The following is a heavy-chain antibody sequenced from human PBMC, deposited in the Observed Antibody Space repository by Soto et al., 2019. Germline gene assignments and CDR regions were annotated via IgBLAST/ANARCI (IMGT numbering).Heavy chain of an antibody. CDR3: ARAQTPTESDY. J-gene: IGHJ4*02. Sequence: QVQLVQSGSEVKKPGASVKVSCKASGYTFTRYGITWVRQAPGQGLEWMGWFNTYNGNTNYAQKFQCRVTMTTDTSTITAHMELRSLRTDDRAVYYRARAQTPTESDYWGQGSLVTVSS. CDR2: FNTYNGNT. D-gene: IGHD4-4*01. CDR1: GYTFTRYG. V-gene: IGHV1-18*01.